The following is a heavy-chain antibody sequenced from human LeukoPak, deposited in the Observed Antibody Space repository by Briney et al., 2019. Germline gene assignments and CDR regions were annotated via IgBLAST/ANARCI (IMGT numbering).Heavy chain of an antibody. CDR3: ARTKGSGSYGIDY. CDR1: GYSISSSNW. CDR2: IYYSGST. Sequence: SETLSLTCAVSGYSISSSNWWGWIRQPPGKGLEWIGYIYYSGSTYYNPSLKSRVTMSVDTSKNQFSLKLSSVTAVDTAVHYCARTKGSGSYGIDYWGQGTLVTVSS. V-gene: IGHV4-28*01. D-gene: IGHD1-26*01. J-gene: IGHJ4*02.